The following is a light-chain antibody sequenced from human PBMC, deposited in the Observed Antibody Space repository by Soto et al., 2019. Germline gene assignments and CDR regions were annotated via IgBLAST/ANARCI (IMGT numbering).Light chain of an antibody. J-gene: IGKJ1*01. V-gene: IGKV4-1*01. CDR3: QQYYTNPRT. Sequence: DIVMTQSPDSLAVSLGERATVNCKSGQSVLYSSDTRNYLAWYQQKPGQSPKLLISWASTREYGVPDRFSGSGSETDFTLTISSLQAEDVAVYFCQQYYTNPRTFGQGTKVEI. CDR2: WAS. CDR1: QSVLYSSDTRNY.